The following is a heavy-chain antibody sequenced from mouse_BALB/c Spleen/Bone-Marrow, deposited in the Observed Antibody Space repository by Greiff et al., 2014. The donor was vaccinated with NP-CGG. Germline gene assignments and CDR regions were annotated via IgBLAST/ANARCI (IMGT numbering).Heavy chain of an antibody. V-gene: IGHV14-3*02. CDR3: ARYSYGSRGYYFDY. D-gene: IGHD1-1*01. Sequence: VQLKQPGAELVKPGASVKLSCTASGFNIKDTYMHWVKQRPEQGLEWIGRIDPANGNTKYDPKFQGKATITADTSSNTAYLQLSSLTSEDTAVYYCARYSYGSRGYYFDYWGQGTTLTVSS. CDR2: IDPANGNT. J-gene: IGHJ2*01. CDR1: GFNIKDTY.